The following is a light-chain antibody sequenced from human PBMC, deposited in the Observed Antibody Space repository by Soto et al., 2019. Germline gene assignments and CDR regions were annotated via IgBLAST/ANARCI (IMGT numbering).Light chain of an antibody. CDR2: DVS. Sequence: QSALTQPASVSGSPGQSITISCTGTSSDVGYYNYVPWYQHHPGKAPKLMIYDVSNRPSGVSDRFSGSKSGNTASLTISGLQAEDEADYYCSSYTTSATGVFGGGTKLTVL. CDR3: SSYTTSATGV. V-gene: IGLV2-14*03. CDR1: SSDVGYYNY. J-gene: IGLJ2*01.